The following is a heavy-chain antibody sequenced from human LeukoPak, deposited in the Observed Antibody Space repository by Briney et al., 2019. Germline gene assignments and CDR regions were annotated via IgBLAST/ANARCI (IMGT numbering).Heavy chain of an antibody. D-gene: IGHD3-16*01. Sequence: SETLSLTCTVSGGSISSYYWSWIRQPAGKGLEWIGRIYSSGSTNYNPSLKSRVTMSVDTSKNKFSLNLSSVTAADTAVYHCAARGTSVDYWGQGTLVTVSS. V-gene: IGHV4-4*07. CDR2: IYSSGST. J-gene: IGHJ4*02. CDR3: AARGTSVDY. CDR1: GGSISSYY.